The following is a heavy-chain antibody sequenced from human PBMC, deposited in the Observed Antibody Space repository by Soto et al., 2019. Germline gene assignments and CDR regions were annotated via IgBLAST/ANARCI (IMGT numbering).Heavy chain of an antibody. CDR1: GGTFSSYT. V-gene: IGHV1-69*02. CDR2: IIPILGIA. Sequence: QVQLVQSGAEVKKPGSSVKVSCKASGGTFSSYTISWVRQAPGQGLEWMGRIIPILGIANYAQKFQGRVXXTGDKSTSTAYMELSSLRSEDTAVYYCAASYYYDSWGQGTLVTVSS. J-gene: IGHJ4*02. CDR3: AASYYYDS.